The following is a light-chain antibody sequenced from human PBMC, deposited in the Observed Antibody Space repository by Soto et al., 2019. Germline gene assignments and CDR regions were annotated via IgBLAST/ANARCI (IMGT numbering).Light chain of an antibody. CDR1: QSVSSRN. Sequence: EIVLTQPPGPLSLSPRERATLSCRASQSVSSRNLAWYQQKPGQAPRLLIYGASSRAAGIPDRFSGSGSVTDFTLTINRLEPEDFAVYYCQQYSDLPYTFGQGTKLEVK. V-gene: IGKV3-20*01. CDR2: GAS. J-gene: IGKJ2*01. CDR3: QQYSDLPYT.